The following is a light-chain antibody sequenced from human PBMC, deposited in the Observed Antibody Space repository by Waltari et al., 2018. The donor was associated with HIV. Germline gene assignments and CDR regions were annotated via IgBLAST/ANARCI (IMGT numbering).Light chain of an antibody. CDR1: QSVSSD. Sequence: EIVMTQSPVTLSVSPGERATLSCRASQSVSSDLAWFQQKPGKAPTLLIYGASNRATGIPAMFSGSGSGTEFTLTIGSLQSEDFAVYYCQQYNKWPCSFGGGTKVEIK. CDR2: GAS. CDR3: QQYNKWPCS. V-gene: IGKV3-15*01. J-gene: IGKJ4*01.